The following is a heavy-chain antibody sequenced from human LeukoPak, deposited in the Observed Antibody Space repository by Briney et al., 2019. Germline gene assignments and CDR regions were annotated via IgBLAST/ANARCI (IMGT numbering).Heavy chain of an antibody. D-gene: IGHD6-13*01. J-gene: IGHJ4*02. CDR1: GGSISNYY. CDR3: ARLASGSSWFSYFDY. Sequence: SETLSLTCAVSGGSISNYYWSWIRQPPGKGLEWIGYIYYSGSTNCNPSLRSRVTISVDTSKNQFSLKLSSVTAADTAVYYCARLASGSSWFSYFDYWGQGTLVTVSS. CDR2: IYYSGST. V-gene: IGHV4-59*08.